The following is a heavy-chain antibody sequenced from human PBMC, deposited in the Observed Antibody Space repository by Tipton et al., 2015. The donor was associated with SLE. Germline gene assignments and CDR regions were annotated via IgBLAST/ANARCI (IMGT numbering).Heavy chain of an antibody. CDR1: GFAFNNYG. V-gene: IGHV3-33*01. D-gene: IGHD6-6*01. CDR2: VWYDGTSE. CDR3: ATSTSVTFDI. J-gene: IGHJ3*02. Sequence: SLRLSCAASGFAFNNYGMHWVRQAPGKGLEWVAVVWYDGTSEYYADSVKGRFTISRDNSENTLSLQMNSLRVEDTAVYYCATSTSVTFDIWGQGTMVTVSS.